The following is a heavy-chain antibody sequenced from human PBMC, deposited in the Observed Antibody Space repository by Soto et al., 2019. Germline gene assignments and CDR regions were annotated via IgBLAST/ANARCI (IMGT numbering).Heavy chain of an antibody. V-gene: IGHV1-18*01. CDR1: GYTFTSYG. J-gene: IGHJ4*02. D-gene: IGHD2-15*01. CDR3: ARSYCSGGSCSQPKYYFDY. Sequence: GASVKVSCKASGYTFTSYGISWVRQAPGQGLEWMGWISAYNGNTNYAQKLQGRVTMTTDTSTSTAYMELRSLRSDDTAVYYCARSYCSGGSCSQPKYYFDYWGQGTLVNVSS. CDR2: ISAYNGNT.